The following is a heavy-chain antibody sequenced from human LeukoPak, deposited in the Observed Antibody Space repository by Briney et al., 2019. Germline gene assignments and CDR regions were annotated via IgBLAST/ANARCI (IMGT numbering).Heavy chain of an antibody. CDR2: IYPSDSDI. V-gene: IGHV5-51*01. CDR3: ARVLRFFDWFLDY. J-gene: IGHJ4*02. D-gene: IGHD3-9*01. CDR1: GYRFTNYY. Sequence: GESLQISCKGSGYRFTNYYIGWVRQMPGKGLEWMGIIYPSDSDIRYSPSFQGQVTISADKSINTAYLQWSSLKASDTAVYYCARVLRFFDWFLDYWGQGTLVTVSS.